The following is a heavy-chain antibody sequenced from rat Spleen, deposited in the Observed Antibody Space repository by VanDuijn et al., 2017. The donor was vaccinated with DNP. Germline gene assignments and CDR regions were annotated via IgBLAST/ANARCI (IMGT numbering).Heavy chain of an antibody. D-gene: IGHD1-11*01. V-gene: IGHV5S10*01. CDR2: ISYDGSRT. J-gene: IGHJ3*01. CDR1: GFTFSNYY. CDR3: TTGVYGGYEDWFAY. Sequence: EVQLVESGGGLVQPGRSMKLSCAASGFTFSNYYMAWVRQAPTKGLEWVAAISYDGSRTYYRDSVKGRFTISRDNTISTLYLQMDSLRSEDTATYYCTTGVYGGYEDWFAYWGQGTLVTVSS.